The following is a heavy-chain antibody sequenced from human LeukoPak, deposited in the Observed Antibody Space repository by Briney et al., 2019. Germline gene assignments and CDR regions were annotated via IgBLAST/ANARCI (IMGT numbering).Heavy chain of an antibody. J-gene: IGHJ4*02. V-gene: IGHV4-59*01. CDR1: GGSISSYY. Sequence: SETLSLTCTVSGGSISSYYWSWIRQPPGKGLEWIGYIYYSGSTNYNPSLKSRVTISVDTSKNQFSLKLSSVTAADTAVYYCAKDRHGGGWGQGTLVTVSS. CDR3: AKDRHGGG. CDR2: IYYSGST.